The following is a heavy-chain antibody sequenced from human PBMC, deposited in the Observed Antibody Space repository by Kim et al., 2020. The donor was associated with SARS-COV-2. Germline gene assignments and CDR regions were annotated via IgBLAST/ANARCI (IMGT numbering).Heavy chain of an antibody. CDR3: AREPYSSTWLDY. D-gene: IGHD6-13*01. CDR2: IDSGGTT. CDR1: GITVTTNY. V-gene: IGHV3-66*01. Sequence: GGSLRLSCAVSGITVTTNYMNWVRQAPGKGLEWVSTIDSGGTTYYADSVKGRFTISRDTSKNTLYLQMNSLRAEDTAVYYCAREPYSSTWLDYWGPGTLVTVST. J-gene: IGHJ4*02.